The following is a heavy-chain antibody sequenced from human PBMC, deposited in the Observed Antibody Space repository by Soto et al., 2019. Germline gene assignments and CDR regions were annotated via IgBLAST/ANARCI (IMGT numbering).Heavy chain of an antibody. J-gene: IGHJ5*02. V-gene: IGHV1-69*04. CDR3: ARDQEYNWFDP. Sequence: SVKVSCKASGGTFSSYTISWVRQAPGQGLEWMGRIIPILGIANYAQKFQGRVTITADKSTSTAYMELSSLRSEDTAVYYCARDQEYNWFDPWGQGTLVTVSS. CDR2: IIPILGIA. CDR1: GGTFSSYT.